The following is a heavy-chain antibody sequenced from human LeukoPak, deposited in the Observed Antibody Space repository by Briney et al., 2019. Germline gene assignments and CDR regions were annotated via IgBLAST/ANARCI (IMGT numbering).Heavy chain of an antibody. CDR1: GGSISSYY. Sequence: SETLSLTCTVSGGSISSYYWSWIRQPPGKGLERIGYIYYSGSTNYNPSLKSRVTISVDTSKNQFYLKLSSVTAADTAVYYCARGGSYRSFDYWGQGTLVTVSS. J-gene: IGHJ4*02. CDR2: IYYSGST. CDR3: ARGGSYRSFDY. D-gene: IGHD3-16*02. V-gene: IGHV4-59*01.